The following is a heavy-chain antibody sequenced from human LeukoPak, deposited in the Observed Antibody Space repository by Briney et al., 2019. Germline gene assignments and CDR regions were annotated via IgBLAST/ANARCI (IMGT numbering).Heavy chain of an antibody. V-gene: IGHV1-18*01. CDR3: ARVATIFGVVISGGMGV. D-gene: IGHD3-3*01. Sequence: ASVKVSCKASGYTFTSYGISWVRQAPGQGLEWMGWISAYNGNTNYAQKLQGRVTMTTDTSTSTAYMELRSLRSDDTAVYYCARVATIFGVVISGGMGVWGQGTTVTVSS. J-gene: IGHJ6*02. CDR2: ISAYNGNT. CDR1: GYTFTSYG.